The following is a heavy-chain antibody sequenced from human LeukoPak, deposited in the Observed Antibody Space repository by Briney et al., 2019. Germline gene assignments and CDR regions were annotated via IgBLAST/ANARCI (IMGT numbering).Heavy chain of an antibody. Sequence: PGGSLRLSCAASGFSFSVCAMHWVRQAPGKGLEWVATISYDGNNKHYTDSVEGRFTISRDNSKNTLYLQMNTLRVEDTAMYYCVRVVTIYDSSGYFDYWGQGTLVTVSS. D-gene: IGHD3-22*01. CDR2: ISYDGNNK. V-gene: IGHV3-30-3*01. J-gene: IGHJ4*02. CDR1: GFSFSVCA. CDR3: VRVVTIYDSSGYFDY.